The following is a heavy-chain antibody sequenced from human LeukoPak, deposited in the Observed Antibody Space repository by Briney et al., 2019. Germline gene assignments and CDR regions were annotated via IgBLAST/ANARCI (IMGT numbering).Heavy chain of an antibody. CDR1: GYTFTSYG. CDR2: ISAYNGNT. D-gene: IGHD3-10*01. CDR3: AREATMVRGVMGLFDY. J-gene: IGHJ4*02. V-gene: IGHV1-18*01. Sequence: ASVKVSCKASGYTFTSYGISWVRQAPGQGLEWMGWISAYNGNTNYAQKLQGRVTMTTDTSTSTVYMELRSLRSDDTAVYYCAREATMVRGVMGLFDYWGQGTLVTVSS.